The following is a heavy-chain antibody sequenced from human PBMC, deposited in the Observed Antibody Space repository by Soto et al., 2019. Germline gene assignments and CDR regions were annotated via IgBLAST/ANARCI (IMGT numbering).Heavy chain of an antibody. J-gene: IGHJ3*02. CDR3: ARDRANGYLGDAFDI. CDR2: IIPIFGTA. Sequence: ASVKVSCKASGGTFSSYAISWVRQAPGQGLEWMGGIIPIFGTANYAQKFQGRVTITADKSTSTAYMELSSLRSEDTAVYYCARDRANGYLGDAFDIWGQGTMVTVSS. D-gene: IGHD3-22*01. CDR1: GGTFSSYA. V-gene: IGHV1-69*06.